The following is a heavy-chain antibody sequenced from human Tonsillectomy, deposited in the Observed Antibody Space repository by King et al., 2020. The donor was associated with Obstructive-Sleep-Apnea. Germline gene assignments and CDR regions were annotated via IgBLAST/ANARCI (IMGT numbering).Heavy chain of an antibody. J-gene: IGHJ3*02. V-gene: IGHV3-30*02. CDR3: AKDRRDQLLSNDAFDI. CDR1: GFTFSNYA. Sequence: VQLVESGGGVVQPGGSLRLSCAASGFTFSNYAMHWVRQVPGKGPEWVAFIRFDGSYKTYADSVKGRFTISRDNSKNTLYLQMNSLRTEDTAVYYCAKDRRDQLLSNDAFDIWGQGTMVTVSS. CDR2: IRFDGSYK. D-gene: IGHD2-2*01.